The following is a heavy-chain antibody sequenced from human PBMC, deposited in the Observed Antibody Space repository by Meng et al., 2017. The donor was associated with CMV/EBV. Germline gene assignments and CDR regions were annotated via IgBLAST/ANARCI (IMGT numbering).Heavy chain of an antibody. D-gene: IGHD3-22*01. J-gene: IGHJ6*02. Sequence: ASVKVSCKASGYIFTSYGISWVRQAPGQGLEWMGWISAYNGNTNYAQKLQGRVTMTTDTSTSTAYMELRSLRSDDTAVYYCARDYYDSSGYFDYYYGMDVWGQGTTVTVSS. V-gene: IGHV1-18*01. CDR1: GYIFTSYG. CDR2: ISAYNGNT. CDR3: ARDYYDSSGYFDYYYGMDV.